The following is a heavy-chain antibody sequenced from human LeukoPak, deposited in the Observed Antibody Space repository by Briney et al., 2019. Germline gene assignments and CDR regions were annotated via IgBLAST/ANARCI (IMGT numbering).Heavy chain of an antibody. CDR3: ARDVYSGYDNLIGGSPGDY. CDR1: GGSVTIGGHY. J-gene: IGHJ4*02. V-gene: IGHV4-31*03. D-gene: IGHD5-12*01. CDR2: IFHTGST. Sequence: SETLSLTCTVSGGSVTIGGHYWSWIRQHPGKGLEWIGYIFHTGSTYYNPSLKSRISISLDTSKNQFYLKLSSVTAADTAVYYCARDVYSGYDNLIGGSPGDYWGQGTLVTVSS.